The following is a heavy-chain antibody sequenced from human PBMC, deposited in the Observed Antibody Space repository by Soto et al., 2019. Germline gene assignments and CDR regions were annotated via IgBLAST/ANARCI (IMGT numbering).Heavy chain of an antibody. CDR2: INPNSGGT. D-gene: IGHD3-16*01. CDR3: ARGGGKRWLQPGVFDY. Sequence: QVQLVQSGAEVKKPGASVKVSCKASGYTFTGYYMHWVRQAPGQGLEWMGWINPNSGGTNYAQKFQGRVTMTRDTSISTAYMALSRLRSDDTAVYYCARGGGKRWLQPGVFDYWGQGTLVTVSS. J-gene: IGHJ4*02. CDR1: GYTFTGYY. V-gene: IGHV1-2*02.